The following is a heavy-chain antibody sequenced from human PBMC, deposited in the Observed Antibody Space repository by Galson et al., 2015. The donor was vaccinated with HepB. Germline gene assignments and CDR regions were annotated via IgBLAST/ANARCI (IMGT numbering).Heavy chain of an antibody. CDR3: GKEASWFGGDCFDP. D-gene: IGHD3-16*01. CDR1: GFTFSNHA. Sequence: SLRLSCAASGFTFSNHAMAWIRQAPGKGLEWVSGINGRGATRYYSDAVKGRFTISRNNSKDTFLLQMDNRTAEDTTVYYCGKEASWFGGDCFDPWGQGALVTVSP. CDR2: INGRGATR. J-gene: IGHJ5*02. V-gene: IGHV3-23*01.